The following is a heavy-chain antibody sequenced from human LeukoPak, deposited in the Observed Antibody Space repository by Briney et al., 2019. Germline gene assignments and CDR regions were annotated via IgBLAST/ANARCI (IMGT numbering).Heavy chain of an antibody. J-gene: IGHJ5*02. D-gene: IGHD6-13*01. CDR3: ATRTQADTHNWFDP. CDR2: FDPEDGET. CDR1: DQKRAELG. Sequence: GASQTLSFKGIDQKRAELGMNVVREGRRKGIKRMGGFDPEDGETIYAQKFQGRVTMTEDTSTDTAYMELSSLRSEDTAVYYCATRTQADTHNWFDPWGQGTLVTVSS. V-gene: IGHV1-24*01.